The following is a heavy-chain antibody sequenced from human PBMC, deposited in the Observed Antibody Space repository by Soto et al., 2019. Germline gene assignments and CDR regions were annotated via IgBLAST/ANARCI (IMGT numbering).Heavy chain of an antibody. CDR2: ISYDGSNK. D-gene: IGHD3-9*01. Sequence: QVQLVESGGSVVQPGRSLRLSCAASGFTFSSYAMHWVRQAPGKGLEWVAVISYDGSNKYYADSVKGRFTISRDNSNNTRYLQMNSLRAEDTAVYYCARDLSRYFDWLLLYCGQGTLVIDSS. V-gene: IGHV3-30*14. CDR3: ARDLSRYFDWLLLY. J-gene: IGHJ4*02. CDR1: GFTFSSYA.